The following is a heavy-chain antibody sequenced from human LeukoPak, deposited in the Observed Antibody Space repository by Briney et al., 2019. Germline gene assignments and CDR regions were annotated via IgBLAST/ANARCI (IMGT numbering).Heavy chain of an antibody. CDR3: AREPHSYYDFWSGFTNRGAYFDY. Sequence: PGRSLRLSCAASGFTFSSYGMHWVRHASGKALEGVAVIWYDGSNKYYAESVKGRFTIYRDNSKNTLYLQMNSLRAEDTAVYHCAREPHSYYDFWSGFTNRGAYFDYWGQGTLVTVSS. CDR1: GFTFSSYG. D-gene: IGHD3-3*01. V-gene: IGHV3-33*01. CDR2: IWYDGSNK. J-gene: IGHJ4*02.